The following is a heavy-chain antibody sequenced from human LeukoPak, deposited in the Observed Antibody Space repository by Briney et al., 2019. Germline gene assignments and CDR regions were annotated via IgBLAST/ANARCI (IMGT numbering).Heavy chain of an antibody. D-gene: IGHD3-10*01. CDR3: ATYAGSYSKYFQH. CDR2: IYPGDSDT. CDR1: GYSFTDYW. Sequence: GESLKISCKDSGYSFTDYWIGWVRQMPGKGLEWMGIIYPGDSDTRYSPSFQGQVTISADKSISTAYLQWSSLKASDTAMYFCATYAGSYSKYFQHWGQGTLVTVSS. V-gene: IGHV5-51*01. J-gene: IGHJ1*01.